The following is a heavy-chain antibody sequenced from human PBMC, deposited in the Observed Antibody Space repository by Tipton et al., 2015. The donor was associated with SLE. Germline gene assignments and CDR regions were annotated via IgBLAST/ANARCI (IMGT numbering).Heavy chain of an antibody. CDR1: GFTFSSYA. V-gene: IGHV3-23*01. CDR3: AKEGGSWGGSGSYTFDY. D-gene: IGHD3-10*01. Sequence: GSLRLSCAASGFTFSSYAMSWVRQAPGKGLEWVSAISGSGGSTYYADSVKGRFTISRDNSKNTLYLQMNSLRAEDTAVYYCAKEGGSWGGSGSYTFDYWGQGTLVTVSS. J-gene: IGHJ4*02. CDR2: ISGSGGST.